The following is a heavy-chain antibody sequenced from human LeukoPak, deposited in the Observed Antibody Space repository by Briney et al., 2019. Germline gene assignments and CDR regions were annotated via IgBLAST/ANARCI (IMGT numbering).Heavy chain of an antibody. Sequence: GGSLRLSCAASGFTFSRYRVHWVRQAPGKGLEGGAVIWYDGINKYYASSVKGRFPISRDNSKNTLYLQMNSLRAEETAVYYCAKDQSWIQLSNWGQGTLVTVSS. CDR3: AKDQSWIQLSN. CDR2: IWYDGINK. V-gene: IGHV3-33*06. CDR1: GFTFSRYR. D-gene: IGHD5-18*01. J-gene: IGHJ4*02.